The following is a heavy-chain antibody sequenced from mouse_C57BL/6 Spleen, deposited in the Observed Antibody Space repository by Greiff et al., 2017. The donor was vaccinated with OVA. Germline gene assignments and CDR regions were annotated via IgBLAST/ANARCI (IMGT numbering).Heavy chain of an antibody. V-gene: IGHV14-4*01. CDR3: AGGDYYALYAMDY. CDR1: GFNIKDDY. J-gene: IGHJ4*01. CDR2: IDPENGDT. D-gene: IGHD1-1*01. Sequence: VQLQQSGAELVRPGASVKLSCTASGFNIKDDYMHWVKQRPEQGLEWIGWIDPENGDTEYASKFQGKATITADTSSNTAYLQLSSLTSEDSAVYYCAGGDYYALYAMDYWGQGTSVTVSS.